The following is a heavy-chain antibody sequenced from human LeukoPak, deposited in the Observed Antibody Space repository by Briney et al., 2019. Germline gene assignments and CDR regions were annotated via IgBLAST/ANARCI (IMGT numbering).Heavy chain of an antibody. CDR1: GGSISSYY. CDR3: AREGGDPRWLDP. Sequence: SGTLSLTCTVSGGSISSYYWTWIRQSAGKGLEWIGRINTSGSTNYNPSLRSRVTMSVNTSKNQFSLNLTSVTAADTAVYSCAREGGDPRWLDPWGQGTLVTVSS. V-gene: IGHV4-4*07. J-gene: IGHJ5*02. D-gene: IGHD6-25*01. CDR2: INTSGST.